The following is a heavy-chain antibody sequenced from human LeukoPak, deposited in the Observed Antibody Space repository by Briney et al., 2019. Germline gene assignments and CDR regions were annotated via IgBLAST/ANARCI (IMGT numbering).Heavy chain of an antibody. CDR2: ISYDGSNK. CDR3: ARDNAEYQLLGFDY. Sequence: PGGSLRLSCAASGFTFSSYAMHWVRQAPGKGLEWVAVISYDGSNKYYADSVKGRFTISRDNSKNTLYLQMNSLRAEDTAVYYCARDNAEYQLLGFDYWGQGTLVTVSS. J-gene: IGHJ4*02. CDR1: GFTFSSYA. V-gene: IGHV3-30*04. D-gene: IGHD2-2*01.